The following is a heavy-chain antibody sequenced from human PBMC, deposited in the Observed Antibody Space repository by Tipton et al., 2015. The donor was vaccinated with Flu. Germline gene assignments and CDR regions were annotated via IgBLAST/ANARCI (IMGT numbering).Heavy chain of an antibody. J-gene: IGHJ4*02. D-gene: IGHD3-16*02. V-gene: IGHV4-61*02. Sequence: TLSLTCTVSGVSISSGSYYWSWIRQPAGKGLEWVGRIYTSGGTDYNATLRSRVSISVDTSKNQFSLNLRSVSAADTAVYYCANFPAGGIRAPDSWGQGTLVTVSS. CDR1: GVSISSGSYY. CDR2: IYTSGGT. CDR3: ANFPAGGIRAPDS.